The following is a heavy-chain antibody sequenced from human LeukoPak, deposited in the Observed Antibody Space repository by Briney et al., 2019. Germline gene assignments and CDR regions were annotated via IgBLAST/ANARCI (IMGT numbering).Heavy chain of an antibody. V-gene: IGHV3-21*01. CDR2: ISSSSSYI. Sequence: GGSLRLSCAASGFTFSSYSMNWVRQAPGKGLEWVSSISSSSSYIYYADSVKGRFTISGDNAKNSLYLQMNSLRAEDTAVYYCARDQGWFGEGAYYYYMDVWGKGTTVTVSS. CDR3: ARDQGWFGEGAYYYYMDV. CDR1: GFTFSSYS. D-gene: IGHD3-10*01. J-gene: IGHJ6*03.